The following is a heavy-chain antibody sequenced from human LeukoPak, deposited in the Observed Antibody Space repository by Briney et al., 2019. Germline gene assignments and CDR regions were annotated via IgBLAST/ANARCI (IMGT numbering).Heavy chain of an antibody. D-gene: IGHD2-15*01. CDR1: GFTFRRYW. CDR2: IKEDGSET. V-gene: IGHV3-7*01. CDR3: ARDGERHCTDGSCTVY. Sequence: PWGSLRLSCAASGFTFRRYWMAWVRQAPGKGLEWVADIKEDGSETYYVDSVKGRFTISRDNAKNSLYLQMNSLRVEDTAVYYCARDGERHCTDGSCTVYWGQGTLVPVSS. J-gene: IGHJ4*02.